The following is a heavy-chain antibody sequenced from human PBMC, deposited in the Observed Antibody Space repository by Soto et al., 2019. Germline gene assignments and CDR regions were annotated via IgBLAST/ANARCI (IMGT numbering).Heavy chain of an antibody. Sequence: PSETLSLTCAVYGGSFSGYYWSWIRQPPGKGLEWIGEINHSGSTNYNPSLKSRVTISVDTSKNQFSLKLSSVTAADTAVYYCARGGGYSYGFRYWGQGTLVTVSS. CDR3: ARGGGYSYGFRY. V-gene: IGHV4-34*01. J-gene: IGHJ4*02. CDR2: INHSGST. CDR1: GGSFSGYY. D-gene: IGHD5-18*01.